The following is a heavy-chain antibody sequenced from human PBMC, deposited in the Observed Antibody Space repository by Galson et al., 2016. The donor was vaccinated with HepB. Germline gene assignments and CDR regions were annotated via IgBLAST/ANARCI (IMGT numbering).Heavy chain of an antibody. J-gene: IGHJ3*01. V-gene: IGHV3-11*01. D-gene: IGHD4-17*01. CDR1: GFTFSNYW. Sequence: SLRLSCATSGFTFSNYWMSWVRQAPGKGLEWISYISTSANSMLHADSVRGRFSISRDNAKKSLYLQMTNLRAEDTAVYYCARDLPDDSVEYFDVFDLWGQGTMVTVSS. CDR3: ARDLPDDSVEYFDVFDL. CDR2: ISTSANSM.